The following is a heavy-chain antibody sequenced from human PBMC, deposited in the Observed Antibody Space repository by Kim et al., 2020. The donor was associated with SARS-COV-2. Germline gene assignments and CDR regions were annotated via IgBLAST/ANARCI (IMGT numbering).Heavy chain of an antibody. CDR2: INPHSGGS. Sequence: ASVKVSCKTSGYTFTNYDVNWVRQATGQGLEWMGWINPHSGGSDLAQNFRGRVTLTRDTSIKTVYMELSSLSSEDTAVYYCARGGIPGERNDWYIHFWGQGTLVTVSS. V-gene: IGHV1-8*01. CDR1: GYTFTNYD. CDR3: ARGGIPGERNDWYIHF. J-gene: IGHJ1*01. D-gene: IGHD1-1*01.